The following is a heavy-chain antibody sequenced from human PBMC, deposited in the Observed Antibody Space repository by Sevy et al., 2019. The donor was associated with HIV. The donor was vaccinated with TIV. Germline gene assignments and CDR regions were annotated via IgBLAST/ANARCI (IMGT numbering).Heavy chain of an antibody. CDR3: ARRRPHDYYYFYMDV. V-gene: IGHV1-18*01. CDR2: FSSNNGNT. CDR1: GYTFTSFG. J-gene: IGHJ6*03. Sequence: ASVKVSCKASGYTFTSFGISWVRQAPGQGFEWIGWFSSNNGNTKYAQKFQGRVTMTTETSTSTAYMELRNLSSDDTALYYCARRRPHDYYYFYMDVWGKGTTVTVSS.